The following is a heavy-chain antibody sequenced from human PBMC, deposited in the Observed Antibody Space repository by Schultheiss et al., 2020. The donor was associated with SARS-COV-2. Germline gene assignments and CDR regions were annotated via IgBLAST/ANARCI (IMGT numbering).Heavy chain of an antibody. Sequence: GGSLRLSCAASGFTFSSYAMSWVRQAPGKGLEWVSVIYSCGSTYYADSVKGRFTISRDNSKNTLYLQMNSLRAEDTAVYYCARDYEYRYGQGYHGLDVWGQGTTVTVSS. D-gene: IGHD5-18*01. CDR2: IYSCGST. J-gene: IGHJ6*02. V-gene: IGHV3-66*03. CDR3: ARDYEYRYGQGYHGLDV. CDR1: GFTFSSYA.